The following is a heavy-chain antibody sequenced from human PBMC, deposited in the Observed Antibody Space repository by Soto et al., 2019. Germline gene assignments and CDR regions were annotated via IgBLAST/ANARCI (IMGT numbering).Heavy chain of an antibody. CDR3: TTVTTVDYYFDY. D-gene: IGHD4-17*01. CDR2: IRKKTNSYTT. V-gene: IGHV3-72*01. CDR1: GLTFSDRY. J-gene: IGHJ4*02. Sequence: EVQLVESGGGLVQPGGSLRLSCAASGLTFSDRYMDWVRQAPGKGLEWVGRIRKKTNSYTTEYAASVKGRFIISRDDSTNSLYLQMSSLKTEDTAVYYCTTVTTVDYYFDYWGQRPLVTVSS.